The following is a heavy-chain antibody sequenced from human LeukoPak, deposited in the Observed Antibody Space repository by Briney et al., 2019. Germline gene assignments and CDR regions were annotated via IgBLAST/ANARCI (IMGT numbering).Heavy chain of an antibody. CDR3: AKGDGSGSYYNDFDY. D-gene: IGHD3-10*01. V-gene: IGHV3-23*01. Sequence: GGSLRLSCAASGFTFSSYAMTWVRQAPGKGLEWVSAISGSGGSTYYADSVKGRFTISRDNSKNTLYLQMNSLRAGDTAVYHCAKGDGSGSYYNDFDYWGQGTLVTVSS. CDR1: GFTFSSYA. J-gene: IGHJ4*02. CDR2: ISGSGGST.